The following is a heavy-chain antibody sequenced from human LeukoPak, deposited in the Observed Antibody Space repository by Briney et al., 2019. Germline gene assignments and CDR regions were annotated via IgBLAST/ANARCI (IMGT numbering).Heavy chain of an antibody. J-gene: IGHJ4*02. CDR1: GGSLTTRGVG. Sequence: GPTLVNPTETLTLTCSFSGGSLTTRGVGVGWIRRPPGKALEWLALIYWNDGKRFNPSLNNRLPFTRDTSKNQVVLTLTNMDPVDTATYFCGHRQSERLIYYFDFWGQGTLVTVSS. V-gene: IGHV2-5*01. CDR2: IYWNDGK. D-gene: IGHD2-8*01. CDR3: GHRQSERLIYYFDF.